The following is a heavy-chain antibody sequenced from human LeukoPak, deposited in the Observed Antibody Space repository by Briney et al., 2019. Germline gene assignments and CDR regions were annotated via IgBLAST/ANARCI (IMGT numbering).Heavy chain of an antibody. J-gene: IGHJ4*02. Sequence: GGSLRLSCAASGFTFSSYWMSWVRQAPGKGLEWVANIKQDGSEKYYVDSVNGRFTISRDNAKNSLYLQMNSLRAEDTAVYYCARDRPRGYSYGTVVDYWGQGTLVTVSS. V-gene: IGHV3-7*01. CDR1: GFTFSSYW. CDR3: ARDRPRGYSYGTVVDY. CDR2: IKQDGSEK. D-gene: IGHD5-18*01.